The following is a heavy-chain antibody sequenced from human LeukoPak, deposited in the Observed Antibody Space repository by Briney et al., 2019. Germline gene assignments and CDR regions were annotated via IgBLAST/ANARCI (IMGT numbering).Heavy chain of an antibody. D-gene: IGHD2-8*01. CDR2: MNPNSGNT. V-gene: IGHV1-8*01. Sequence: GASVKVSCKASGYTFTSYDINWVRQATGQGLEWMGWMNPNSGNTGYAQKFQGRVTMTRNTSISTAYMELSSLRSEDTAAYYCARTAVLPYCTNGVCYTGLEYFQHWGQGTLVTVSS. CDR3: ARTAVLPYCTNGVCYTGLEYFQH. J-gene: IGHJ1*01. CDR1: GYTFTSYD.